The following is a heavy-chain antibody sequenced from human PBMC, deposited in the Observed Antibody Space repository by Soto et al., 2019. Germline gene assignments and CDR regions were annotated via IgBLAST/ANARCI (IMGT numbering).Heavy chain of an antibody. CDR1: GGSISSYY. CDR3: ARDRDYVWGSYRYNWFDP. CDR2: IYYSGST. V-gene: IGHV4-59*01. J-gene: IGHJ5*02. D-gene: IGHD3-16*02. Sequence: SETLSLTCTVSGGSISSYYWSWIRQPPGKGLEWIGYIYYSGSTNYNPSLKSRVTISVDTSKNQFSLKLSSVTAADTAVYYCARDRDYVWGSYRYNWFDPWGQGTLVTVSS.